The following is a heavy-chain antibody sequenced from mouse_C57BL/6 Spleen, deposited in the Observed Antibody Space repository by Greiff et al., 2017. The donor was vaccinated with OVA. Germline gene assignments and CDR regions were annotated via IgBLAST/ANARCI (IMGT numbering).Heavy chain of an antibody. J-gene: IGHJ2*01. D-gene: IGHD2-5*01. V-gene: IGHV1-59*01. CDR2: IDPSDSYT. CDR3: ARWSNYDY. CDR1: GYTFTSYW. Sequence: QVQLQQPGAELVRPGTSVKLSCKASGYTFTSYWMHWVKQRPGQGLEWIGVIDPSDSYTNYNQKFKGKATLTVDTSSSPAYMQLSSLTSEDSAVYYCARWSNYDYWGQGTTLTVSS.